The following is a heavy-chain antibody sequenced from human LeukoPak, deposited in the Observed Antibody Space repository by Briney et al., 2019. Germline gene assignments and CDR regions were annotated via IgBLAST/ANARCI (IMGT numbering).Heavy chain of an antibody. Sequence: GSLRLSCAASGFTFSSYAMSWVRQAPGKGLEWVSAISGSGGSTYYADSVKGRFTISRDNSKNTLYLQMNSLRAEDTAVYYCAKHIWGTYYFDYWGQGTLVTVSS. CDR3: AKHIWGTYYFDY. CDR2: ISGSGGST. J-gene: IGHJ4*02. D-gene: IGHD7-27*01. CDR1: GFTFSSYA. V-gene: IGHV3-23*01.